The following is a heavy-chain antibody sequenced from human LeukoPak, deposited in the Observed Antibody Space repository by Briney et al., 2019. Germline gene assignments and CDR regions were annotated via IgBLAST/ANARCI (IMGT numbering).Heavy chain of an antibody. J-gene: IGHJ4*02. V-gene: IGHV4-34*01. CDR1: GGSFSGYY. CDR3: ARSGGTAMVNRAPGYFDY. D-gene: IGHD5-18*01. CDR2: INHSGST. Sequence: SETLSLTCAVYGGSFSGYYWSWIRQPPGKGLEWIGEINHSGSTNYNPSLKSRVTISVDTSKNQFSLKLSSVTAADTAVYYCARSGGTAMVNRAPGYFDYWGQGTLVTVSS.